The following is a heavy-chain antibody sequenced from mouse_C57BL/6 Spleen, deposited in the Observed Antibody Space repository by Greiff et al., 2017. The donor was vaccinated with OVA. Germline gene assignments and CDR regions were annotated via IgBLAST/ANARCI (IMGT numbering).Heavy chain of an antibody. V-gene: IGHV1-53*01. CDR3: ASPGSSYGFAY. D-gene: IGHD1-1*01. CDR1: GYTFTSYW. Sequence: QVQLQQPGTELVKPGASVKLSCKASGYTFTSYWMHWVKQRPGQGLEWIGNINPSNGGTNYNEQFKSKATLTVDKSSRTAYMQRSSLTSEDSAVYYCASPGSSYGFAYWGQGTLVTVSA. J-gene: IGHJ3*01. CDR2: INPSNGGT.